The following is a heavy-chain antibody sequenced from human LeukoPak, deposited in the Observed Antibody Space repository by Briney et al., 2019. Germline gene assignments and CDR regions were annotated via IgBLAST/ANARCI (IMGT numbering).Heavy chain of an antibody. V-gene: IGHV3-21*01. J-gene: IGHJ4*02. Sequence: GGSLRLSCAASGFTFSSYTXXXXXXXPGXXXXXXXXXSSIXSYIYYAXXXKGRXXIXRXXAKNSLSLQMNSLRAEDTAVYYCARDEGYSSSPFDYWGQGTLVTVSS. D-gene: IGHD6-19*01. CDR1: GFTFSSYT. CDR3: ARDEGYSSSPFDY. CDR2: XSSIXSYI.